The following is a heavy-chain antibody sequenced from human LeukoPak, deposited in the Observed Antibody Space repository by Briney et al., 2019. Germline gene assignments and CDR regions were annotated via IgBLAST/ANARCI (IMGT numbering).Heavy chain of an antibody. D-gene: IGHD3-10*01. J-gene: IGHJ5*02. Sequence: GASVKVSCKASGYTFTGYYMHWVRQAPGQGLEWMGWINPNSGGTNYAQKFQGRVTMTRDTSISTAYMELSRLRSDDTAVYYCARIPIVVRRCWFDPWGQGTLVTVSS. V-gene: IGHV1-2*02. CDR3: ARIPIVVRRCWFDP. CDR2: INPNSGGT. CDR1: GYTFTGYY.